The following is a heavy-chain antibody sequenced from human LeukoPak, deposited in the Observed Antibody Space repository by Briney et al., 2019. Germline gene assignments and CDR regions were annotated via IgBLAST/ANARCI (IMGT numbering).Heavy chain of an antibody. CDR2: FDPEDGET. D-gene: IGHD2-2*01. V-gene: IGHV1-24*01. J-gene: IGHJ6*02. Sequence: ASVKVSCKVSGYTLTELSMHWVRQAPGKGLEWMGGFDPEDGETIYAQKFQGRVTMTEDTSTDTAYMELSSLRSDDTAVYYCARDRVVVVPAAMLYYYGMDVWGQGTTVTVSS. CDR3: ARDRVVVVPAAMLYYYGMDV. CDR1: GYTLTELS.